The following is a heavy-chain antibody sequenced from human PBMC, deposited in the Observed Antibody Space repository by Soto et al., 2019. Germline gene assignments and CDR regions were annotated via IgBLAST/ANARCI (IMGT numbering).Heavy chain of an antibody. CDR3: ARLAGEYSGYDYSLTPLYYYYYMDV. V-gene: IGHV4-59*08. CDR1: GGSISSYY. J-gene: IGHJ6*03. CDR2: IYYSGST. Sequence: SETLSLTCTVSGGSISSYYWSWIRQPPGKGLEWIGYIYYSGSTNYNPSLKSRVTISVDTSKNQFSLKLSSVTAADTAVYYCARLAGEYSGYDYSLTPLYYYYYMDVWGKGTTVTVSS. D-gene: IGHD5-12*01.